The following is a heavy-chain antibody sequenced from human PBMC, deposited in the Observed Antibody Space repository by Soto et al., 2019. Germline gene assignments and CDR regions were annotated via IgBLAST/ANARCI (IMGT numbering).Heavy chain of an antibody. Sequence: SVKVSCKASEGTFSSYTISWVRQAPGQGLEWMGRIIPILGIANYAQKFQGRVTITADRSTSTAYMELSSLRSEDTAVYYCARVPSTTIFGALDAFDIWGQGTMVTVSS. J-gene: IGHJ3*02. V-gene: IGHV1-69*02. CDR2: IIPILGIA. CDR1: EGTFSSYT. CDR3: ARVPSTTIFGALDAFDI. D-gene: IGHD3-3*01.